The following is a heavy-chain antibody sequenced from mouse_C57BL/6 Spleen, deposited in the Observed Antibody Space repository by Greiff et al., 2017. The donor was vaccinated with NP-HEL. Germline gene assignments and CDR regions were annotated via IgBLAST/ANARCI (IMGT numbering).Heavy chain of an antibody. J-gene: IGHJ2*01. CDR3: AINGGNFFDY. CDR1: GFSLTSYG. Sequence: VQLQQSGPGLVQPSQSLSITCTVSGFSLTSYGVHWVRQSPGKGLEWLGVIWSGGSTDYNAAFISRLSISKDNSKSQVFFKMNSLQADDTAIYYCAINGGNFFDYWGQGTTLTVSS. CDR2: IWSGGST. V-gene: IGHV2-2*01.